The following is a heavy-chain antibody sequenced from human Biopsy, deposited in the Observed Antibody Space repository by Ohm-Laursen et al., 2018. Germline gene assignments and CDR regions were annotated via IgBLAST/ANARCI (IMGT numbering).Heavy chain of an antibody. CDR2: VYYSGTT. Sequence: TLSLTCTVSGGSVSDSFHFWSWIRQPPGKGLEWIGDVYYSGTTNYNPSLKSRLTIIVDTSKNQFSLNLNSVTAADTAVYFCARDVKRYCSGTSCYSGYFGMDVWGQGTTVTVS. J-gene: IGHJ6*02. V-gene: IGHV4-61*01. D-gene: IGHD2-2*01. CDR3: ARDVKRYCSGTSCYSGYFGMDV. CDR1: GGSVSDSFHF.